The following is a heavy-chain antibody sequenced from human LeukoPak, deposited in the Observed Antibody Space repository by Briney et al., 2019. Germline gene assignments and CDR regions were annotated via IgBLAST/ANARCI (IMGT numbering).Heavy chain of an antibody. J-gene: IGHJ4*02. CDR1: GFTFSSYW. CDR3: ARVRYYYDSSGYVEYFDY. Sequence: GGSLRLSCAASGFTFSSYWMSWVRQAPGKWLEWVANIKQDGSEKYYVDSVKGRFTICRDNAKNSLYLQMNSLRAEDTAVYYCARVRYYYDSSGYVEYFDYWGQGTLVTVSS. D-gene: IGHD3-22*01. CDR2: IKQDGSEK. V-gene: IGHV3-7*01.